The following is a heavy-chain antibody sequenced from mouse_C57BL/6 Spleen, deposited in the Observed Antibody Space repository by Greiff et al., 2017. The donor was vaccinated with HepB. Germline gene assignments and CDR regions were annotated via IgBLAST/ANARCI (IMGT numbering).Heavy chain of an antibody. D-gene: IGHD1-1*01. J-gene: IGHJ3*01. V-gene: IGHV1-64*01. CDR3: SRVMYYYGSSLYAWFAY. CDR1: GYTFTSYW. CDR2: IHPNSGST. Sequence: QVQLQQPGAELVKPGASVKLSCKASGYTFTSYWMHWVKQRPGQGLEWIGMIHPNSGSTNYNEKLKSKATMTVDNSSITADMQLSSMTSDDSAVYSCSRVMYYYGSSLYAWFAYGGQVTLVTVSA.